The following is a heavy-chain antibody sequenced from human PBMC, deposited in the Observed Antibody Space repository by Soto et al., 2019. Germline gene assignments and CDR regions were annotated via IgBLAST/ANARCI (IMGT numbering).Heavy chain of an antibody. CDR2: IYYSGST. D-gene: IGHD2-21*02. V-gene: IGHV4-39*01. J-gene: IGHJ3*02. Sequence: PSETLSLTCTVSGGSISSSSYYWGWIRQPPGKGQEWIGSIYYSGSTYYNPSLKSRVTISVDTSKNQFSLKLSSVTAADTAVYFCAGLYCGGDSYSAIEEQGAFDIWGQVTMVTVSS. CDR3: AGLYCGGDSYSAIEEQGAFDI. CDR1: GGSISSSSYY.